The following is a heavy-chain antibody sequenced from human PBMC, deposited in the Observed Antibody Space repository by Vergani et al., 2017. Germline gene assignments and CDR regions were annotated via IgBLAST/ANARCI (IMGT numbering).Heavy chain of an antibody. Sequence: QVQLVPSGAEVGKPGASVKLSWKASGYTFTAYYIHWVRQAPEQGLEWGGVISPDGFSTFYAQKFQGRVTITRHPPTSTVYVEVTSLRSDDTAVYYCARVPPLTWFFDYWGQGTLVTVSS. CDR1: GYTFTAYY. V-gene: IGHV1-46*03. J-gene: IGHJ4*02. D-gene: IGHD1-14*01. CDR2: ISPDGFST. CDR3: ARVPPLTWFFDY.